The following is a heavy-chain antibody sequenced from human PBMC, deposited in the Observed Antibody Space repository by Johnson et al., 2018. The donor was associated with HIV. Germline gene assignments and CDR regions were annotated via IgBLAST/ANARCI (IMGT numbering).Heavy chain of an antibody. CDR2: IRQDGSEK. CDR3: ARSQGSGEGAFDI. Sequence: VQLVESGGGLVQPGGSLRLSCAASGFTFSTYWMIWVRQAPGKVLEWVASIRQDGSEKYYVDSVKGRFTISRDNAKNSLFLQMNSLRAEDTAMYYCARSQGSGEGAFDIWGQGTMVTVSS. V-gene: IGHV3-7*05. CDR1: GFTFSTYW. J-gene: IGHJ3*02. D-gene: IGHD2-21*01.